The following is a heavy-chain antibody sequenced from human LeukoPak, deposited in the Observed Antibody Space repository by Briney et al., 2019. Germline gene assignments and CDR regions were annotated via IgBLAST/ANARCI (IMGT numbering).Heavy chain of an antibody. Sequence: ASVKVSCKASGYTFTSYYMHWVRQAPGQGLEWMGIINPSGGSTSYAQKFQGRVTMTRDTSTSTVYMELSSLRSGDTAVYYCARAGVLYYYYMDVWGKGTTVTVSS. V-gene: IGHV1-46*01. CDR2: INPSGGST. CDR3: ARAGVLYYYYMDV. CDR1: GYTFTSYY. D-gene: IGHD3-10*01. J-gene: IGHJ6*03.